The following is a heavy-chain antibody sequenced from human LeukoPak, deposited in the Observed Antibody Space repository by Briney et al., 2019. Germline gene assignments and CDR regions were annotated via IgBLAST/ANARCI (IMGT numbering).Heavy chain of an antibody. CDR1: AFTFSSYA. CDR3: ARDQMAAGGNLDPYFDY. CDR2: ISYDGSNK. V-gene: IGHV3-30-3*01. D-gene: IGHD6-13*01. Sequence: GGSLRLSCVASAFTFSSYAIHWVRQAPGQGLEWVAVISYDGSNKYYADSVKGRFTISRDNSKNTVYLQMNSLRADDTAVYYCARDQMAAGGNLDPYFDYWGQGTLVTVSS. J-gene: IGHJ4*02.